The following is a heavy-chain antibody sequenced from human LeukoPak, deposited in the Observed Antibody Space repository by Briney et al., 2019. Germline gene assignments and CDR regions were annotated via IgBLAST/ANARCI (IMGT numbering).Heavy chain of an antibody. V-gene: IGHV1-2*06. CDR3: AGDRKGMTTVTTLGY. J-gene: IGHJ4*02. CDR2: INPNSGDT. CDR1: GYTLTAYY. D-gene: IGHD4-17*01. Sequence: ASVKVSCKASGYTLTAYYMHWVRQAPGQGLEWMGRINPNSGDTSYSQKFQGRVTMTRDTSISTAYMELSRLRSDDTAVYYCAGDRKGMTTVTTLGYWGQGTLVTVSS.